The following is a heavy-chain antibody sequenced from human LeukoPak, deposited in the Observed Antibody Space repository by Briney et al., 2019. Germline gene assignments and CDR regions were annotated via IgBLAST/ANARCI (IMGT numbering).Heavy chain of an antibody. CDR1: GGSISSYY. J-gene: IGHJ3*02. D-gene: IGHD3-9*01. CDR3: ARSVPYYDILTGYQQAFDI. Sequence: SETLSLTCTVSGGSISSYYWSWIRQPPGKGLEWIGYIYYSGSTNYNPSLKSRVTISVDTSKNQFSLKLSSVTAADTAVYYCARSVPYYDILTGYQQAFDIWGQGTMVTVSS. CDR2: IYYSGST. V-gene: IGHV4-59*01.